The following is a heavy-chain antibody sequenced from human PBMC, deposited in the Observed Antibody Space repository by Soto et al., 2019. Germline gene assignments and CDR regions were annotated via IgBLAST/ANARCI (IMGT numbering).Heavy chain of an antibody. CDR1: NGSINGYY. J-gene: IGHJ4*02. V-gene: IGHV4-59*01. CDR3: ARDPLYYYDGSGVGGARRRFDY. CDR2: IYNSGTT. D-gene: IGHD3-16*01. Sequence: SETLSLTCSVSNGSINGYYWSWIRQPPGKGLEWIGYIYNSGTTNYNPSLKSRVTISVDTSKNQLSLRLRSVTAADTAVYYCARDPLYYYDGSGVGGARRRFDYCGQGTLVTVSS.